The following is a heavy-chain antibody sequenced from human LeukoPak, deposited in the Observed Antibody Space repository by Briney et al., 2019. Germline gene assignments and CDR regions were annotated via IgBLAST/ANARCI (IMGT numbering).Heavy chain of an antibody. CDR3: ARHAQDRMANRDWYFDL. V-gene: IGHV4-31*03. Sequence: SQTLSLTCTVSGGSISSGGYYWSWIRQHPGKGLEWIGYIYYSGSTYYNPSLKSRVTISVDTSKNQFSLKLSSVTAADTAVYYCARHAQDRMANRDWYFDLWGRGTLVTVSS. J-gene: IGHJ2*01. CDR1: GGSISSGGYY. CDR2: IYYSGST. D-gene: IGHD5-24*01.